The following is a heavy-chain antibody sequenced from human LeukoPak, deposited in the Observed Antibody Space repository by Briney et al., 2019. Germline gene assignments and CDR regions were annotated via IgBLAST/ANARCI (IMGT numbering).Heavy chain of an antibody. J-gene: IGHJ5*02. CDR1: GGSISSSSYY. V-gene: IGHV4-39*07. CDR3: ARDWKNYYDSSGYLP. Sequence: SETLSLTCTVSGGSISSSSYYWGWIRQPPGKGLEWIGSIYYSGSTYYNPSLKSRVTISVDTSKNQFSLKLSSVTAADTAVYYCARDWKNYYDSSGYLPWGQGTLVTVSS. D-gene: IGHD3-22*01. CDR2: IYYSGST.